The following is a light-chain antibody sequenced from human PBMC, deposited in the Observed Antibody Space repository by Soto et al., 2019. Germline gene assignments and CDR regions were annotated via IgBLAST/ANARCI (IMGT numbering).Light chain of an antibody. J-gene: IGLJ7*01. V-gene: IGLV2-14*01. CDR2: EVS. CDR1: SSDIGGYNY. Sequence: QSVLTQPASVSGSPGQSITISCTGTSSDIGGYNYVSWYQQHPGKAPKLMIYEVSNRPSGVSNRFSGSKSGNTASLTISGLQAEDEADYYCSSFPSTSTWVFGGGTQLTVL. CDR3: SSFPSTSTWV.